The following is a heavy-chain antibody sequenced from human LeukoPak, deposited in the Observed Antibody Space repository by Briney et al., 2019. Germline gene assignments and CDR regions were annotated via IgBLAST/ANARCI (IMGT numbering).Heavy chain of an antibody. Sequence: GGSLRLSCAASGFTFSSYAMSWVRQAPGKGLEWVSGISGSGDRTYYADSVKGRFIISRDNSKNTLYLQMNSLRVEDTAVYYCAKWGSFYYYDSSGYPDYWGQGSLVTVSS. CDR2: ISGSGDRT. CDR1: GFTFSSYA. V-gene: IGHV3-23*01. J-gene: IGHJ4*02. CDR3: AKWGSFYYYDSSGYPDY. D-gene: IGHD3-22*01.